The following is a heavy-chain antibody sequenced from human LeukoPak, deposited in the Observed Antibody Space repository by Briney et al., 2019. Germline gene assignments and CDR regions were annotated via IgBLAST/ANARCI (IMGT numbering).Heavy chain of an antibody. CDR1: GFTFSSSW. CDR2: ISSDGITT. J-gene: IGHJ3*01. CDR3: ARMEVA. V-gene: IGHV3-74*01. D-gene: IGHD3-3*01. Sequence: GGSLRLSCAASGFTFSSSWMHWVRQVPGKGLVCVSRISSDGITTNYADSVKGRFTISRDNAKNTVYLQMNSLRAEDTAVYYCARMEVAWGQGTIVTVSS.